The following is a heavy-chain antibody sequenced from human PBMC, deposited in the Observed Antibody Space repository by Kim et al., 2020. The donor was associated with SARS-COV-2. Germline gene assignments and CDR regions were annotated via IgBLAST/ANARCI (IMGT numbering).Heavy chain of an antibody. J-gene: IGHJ4*02. D-gene: IGHD3-3*01. CDR3: AKLYDFWSGRNYYFDY. CDR1: GFTFSSYG. Sequence: GGSLRLSCAASGFTFSSYGMHWVRQAPGKGLEWVAVISYDGSNKYYADSVKGRFTISRDNSKNTLYLQMNSLRAEDTAVYYCAKLYDFWSGRNYYFDYWGQGTLVTVSS. CDR2: ISYDGSNK. V-gene: IGHV3-30*18.